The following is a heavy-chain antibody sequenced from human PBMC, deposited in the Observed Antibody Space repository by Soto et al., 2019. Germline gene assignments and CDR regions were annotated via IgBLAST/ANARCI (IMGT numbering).Heavy chain of an antibody. CDR3: ARTTVTTLFFEI. CDR1: GGSISSGDYY. Sequence: TLSLTCTVSGGSISSGDYYWSWIRQPPGKGLEWIGYIYYSGSTYYNPSLKSRVTISVDTSKNQFSLKLSSVTAADTAVYYCARTTVTTLFFEIWGQGTLVNVSS. V-gene: IGHV4-30-4*01. D-gene: IGHD4-17*01. J-gene: IGHJ4*02. CDR2: IYYSGST.